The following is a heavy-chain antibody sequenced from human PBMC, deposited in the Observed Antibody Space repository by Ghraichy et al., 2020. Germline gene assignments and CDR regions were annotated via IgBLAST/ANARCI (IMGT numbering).Heavy chain of an antibody. CDR3: AKDLRGNWNDDFDY. CDR1: GFTFSSYG. J-gene: IGHJ4*02. Sequence: GGSLRLSCAASGFTFSSYGMHWVRQAPGKGLEWVAVISYDGSNKYYADSVKGRFTISRDNSKNTLYLQMNSLRAEDTAVYYCAKDLRGNWNDDFDYWGQGTLVTVSS. V-gene: IGHV3-30*18. D-gene: IGHD1-1*01. CDR2: ISYDGSNK.